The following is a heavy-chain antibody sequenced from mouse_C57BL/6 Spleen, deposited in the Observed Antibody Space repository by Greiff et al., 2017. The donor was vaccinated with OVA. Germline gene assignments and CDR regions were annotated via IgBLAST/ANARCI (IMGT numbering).Heavy chain of an antibody. CDR2: ISSGSSTI. Sequence: EVKVVESGGGLVKPGGSLKLSCAASGFTFSDYGMHWVRQAPEKGLEWVAYISSGSSTIYYADTVKGRFTISRDNAKNTLFLQMTSLRSEDTAMYYCARPFDDYSAWFAYWGQGTLVTVSA. J-gene: IGHJ3*01. CDR1: GFTFSDYG. V-gene: IGHV5-17*01. D-gene: IGHD2-3*01. CDR3: ARPFDDYSAWFAY.